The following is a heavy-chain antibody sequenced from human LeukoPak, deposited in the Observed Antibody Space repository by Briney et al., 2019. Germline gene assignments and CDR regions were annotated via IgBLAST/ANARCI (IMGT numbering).Heavy chain of an antibody. D-gene: IGHD2-15*01. J-gene: IGHJ4*02. Sequence: GGSLRLSCAASGFTFTNYAMSWVRQAPGKGLEWVSAITGSGGSTYYADSVKGRFTISRDNSKNTLYLQMNSLRAEDTAIYYCASRYCSGGSCYNRSYFDYWGQGTLVTVSS. CDR2: ITGSGGST. CDR3: ASRYCSGGSCYNRSYFDY. V-gene: IGHV3-23*01. CDR1: GFTFTNYA.